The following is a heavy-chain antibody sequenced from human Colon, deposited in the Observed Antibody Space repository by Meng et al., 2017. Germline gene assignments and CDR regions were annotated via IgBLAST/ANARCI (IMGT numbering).Heavy chain of an antibody. CDR2: ISVGNGNT. CDR1: GSTFTSYA. J-gene: IGHJ4*02. D-gene: IGHD3-10*01. CDR3: ARDLYTSGRFDY. V-gene: IGHV1-3*01. Sequence: QFRLVQAGTEVKKPGAAVKVSCKTSGSTFTSYAIQWVRQAPGQSLEWMGWISVGNGNTKYSQKCQDRLTITRDTSASTAYMELSGLKSEDTAVYYCARDLYTSGRFDYWGQGTLVTVSS.